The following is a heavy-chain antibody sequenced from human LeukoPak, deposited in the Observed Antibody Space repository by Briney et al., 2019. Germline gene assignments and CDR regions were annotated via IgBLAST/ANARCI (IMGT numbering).Heavy chain of an antibody. D-gene: IGHD2-2*02. J-gene: IGHJ6*02. V-gene: IGHV4-61*02. CDR1: GGSISSGSYY. CDR2: IYTSGST. CDR3: ARAELYRQIYYYYGMDV. Sequence: PSQTLSLTCTVSGGSISSGSYYWSWIRQPAGKGLEWIGRIYTSGSTNYNPSLKSRVTISVDTSKNQFSLKLSSVTAADTAVYYCARAELYRQIYYYYGMDVWGQGTTGTVSS.